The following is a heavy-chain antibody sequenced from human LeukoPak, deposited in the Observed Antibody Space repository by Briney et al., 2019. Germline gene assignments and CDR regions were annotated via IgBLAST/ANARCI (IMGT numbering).Heavy chain of an antibody. D-gene: IGHD2-2*01. CDR2: INWKGGST. CDR1: GFTFDDYG. J-gene: IGHJ6*03. Sequence: GGSLRLSCAASGFTFDDYGMSWVRQAPGKGLEWVSGINWKGGSTGYADSVKGRFTISRDNAKNSLYLQMNSLRAEDTALYYCATFTWPEYQLPPGYMDVWGKGTTVTVSS. V-gene: IGHV3-20*04. CDR3: ATFTWPEYQLPPGYMDV.